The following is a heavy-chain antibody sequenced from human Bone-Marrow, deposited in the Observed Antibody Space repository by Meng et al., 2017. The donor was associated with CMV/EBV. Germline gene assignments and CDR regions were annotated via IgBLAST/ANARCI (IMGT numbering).Heavy chain of an antibody. CDR3: AKESIAVAGLAYYFDY. V-gene: IGHV3-23*01. D-gene: IGHD6-19*01. J-gene: IGHJ4*02. CDR2: ISGSGGST. Sequence: GESLKISCAASGFTFSSYSMNWVRQAPGKGLEWVSAISGSGGSTYYADSVKGRFTISRDNSKNTLYLQMNSLRAEDTAVYYCAKESIAVAGLAYYFDYWGQGTLVTVSS. CDR1: GFTFSSYS.